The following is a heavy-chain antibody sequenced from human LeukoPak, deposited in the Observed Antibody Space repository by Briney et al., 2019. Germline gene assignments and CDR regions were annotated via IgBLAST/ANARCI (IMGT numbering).Heavy chain of an antibody. CDR1: GGSLSTHY. Sequence: SETLSLTCTISGGSLSTHYWSWIRQPPGKGLEWIGHIYYSGSTNYNPSLKSRVTISEDTSKNQFSLRLSSVTAADTAVYYCARLYDSSGYTNWLDPWGQGTLVTVPS. D-gene: IGHD3-22*01. J-gene: IGHJ5*02. CDR3: ARLYDSSGYTNWLDP. V-gene: IGHV4-59*11. CDR2: IYYSGST.